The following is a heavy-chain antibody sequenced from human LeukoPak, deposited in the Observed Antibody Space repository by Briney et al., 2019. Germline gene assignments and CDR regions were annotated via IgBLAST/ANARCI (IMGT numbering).Heavy chain of an antibody. CDR1: GGSFSGYY. CDR3: ARSPPKYCSSTSCYLSTTDPRKNWFDP. J-gene: IGHJ5*02. Sequence: SETLSLTCAVYGGSFSGYYWSWIRQPPGKGLEWIGEINHSGSTNYNPSLKSRVTISVDTSKNQFSLKLSSVTAADTAAYYCARSPPKYCSSTSCYLSTTDPRKNWFDPWGQGTLVTVSS. D-gene: IGHD2-2*01. V-gene: IGHV4-34*01. CDR2: INHSGST.